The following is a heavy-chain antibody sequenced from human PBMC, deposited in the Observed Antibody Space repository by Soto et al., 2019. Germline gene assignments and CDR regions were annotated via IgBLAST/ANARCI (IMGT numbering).Heavy chain of an antibody. J-gene: IGHJ4*02. CDR2: IYYSRTT. V-gene: IGHV4-59*01. CDR3: ARGGHGSSDY. Sequence: SETLSLTCTVSGASINSYYWSWIRQPPGKGLEWIGYIYYSRTTNYNPSLKSRVTISIDTSKNQFSLKLSSVTAADTAVYYCARGGHGSSDYWGQGTLVTVSS. CDR1: GASINSYY.